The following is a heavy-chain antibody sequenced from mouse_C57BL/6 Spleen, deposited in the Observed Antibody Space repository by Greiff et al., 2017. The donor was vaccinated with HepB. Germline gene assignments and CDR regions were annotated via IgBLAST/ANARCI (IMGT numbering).Heavy chain of an antibody. CDR3: ARDGSGHYFDY. D-gene: IGHD3-2*02. CDR2: IDPSDSYT. J-gene: IGHJ2*01. CDR1: GYTFTSYW. V-gene: IGHV1-59*01. Sequence: QVQLQQPGAELVRPGTSVKLSCKASGYTFTSYWMHWVKQRPGQGLEWIGVIDPSDSYTNYNQKFKGKATLTVDTSSSTAYMQLSSLTSEDSAVYYCARDGSGHYFDYWGQGTTLTVSS.